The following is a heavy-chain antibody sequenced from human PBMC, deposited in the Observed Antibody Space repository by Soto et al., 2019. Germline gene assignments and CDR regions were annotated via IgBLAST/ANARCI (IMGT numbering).Heavy chain of an antibody. Sequence: SVKVSFKASGGTFSSYAISWVRQATGQGLEWMGGIIPIFGTANYAQKFQGRVTITADESTSTAYMELSSLRSEDTAVYYCARYPRGGWLATDDYYYYGMDVWGQGTTVTVS. CDR3: ARYPRGGWLATDDYYYYGMDV. CDR1: GGTFSSYA. J-gene: IGHJ6*02. D-gene: IGHD6-19*01. CDR2: IIPIFGTA. V-gene: IGHV1-69*13.